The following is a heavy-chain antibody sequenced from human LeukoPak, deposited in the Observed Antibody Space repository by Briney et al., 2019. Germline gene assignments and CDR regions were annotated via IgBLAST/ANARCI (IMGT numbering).Heavy chain of an antibody. J-gene: IGHJ4*02. V-gene: IGHV3-48*03. Sequence: QAGGSLRLSCAASGFTFSSYEMNWVRQAPGKGLEWVSYISSSGSTIYYADSVKGRFTISRDNAKNSLYLQMNSLRAEDTAVYYCARERFGEFGYWGQGTLVTVSS. CDR1: GFTFSSYE. CDR3: ARERFGEFGY. D-gene: IGHD3-10*01. CDR2: ISSSGSTI.